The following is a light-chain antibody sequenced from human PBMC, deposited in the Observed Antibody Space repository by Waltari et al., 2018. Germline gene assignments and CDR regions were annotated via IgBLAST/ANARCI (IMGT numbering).Light chain of an antibody. CDR3: QQYSDLYS. CDR1: QRVGSL. Sequence: DIQMTQSPSTLSASVGDRVTITCRASQRVGSLLAWYQQKPGKAPKHLIYDASSLERGVPERFSGSGSGTEFTLTINSQQPDDFATYSCQQYSDLYSFGRGTKLEI. CDR2: DAS. V-gene: IGKV1-5*01. J-gene: IGKJ2*01.